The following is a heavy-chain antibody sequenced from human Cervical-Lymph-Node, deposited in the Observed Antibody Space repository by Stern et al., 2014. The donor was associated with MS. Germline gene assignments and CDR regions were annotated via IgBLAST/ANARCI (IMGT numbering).Heavy chain of an antibody. J-gene: IGHJ4*02. CDR1: GFTFSASW. CDR2: IKTDGTVT. V-gene: IGHV3-74*01. D-gene: IGHD1-26*01. Sequence: EVQLVESGGGLVQPGGSLTLTCAASGFTFSASWMHWLRQTPEKGLVWVSHIKTDGTVTTYADSVRVRVTISRDNTRYTFYLQINSTRSEDTAVYYCARDVGYRPDSLGQGTPVIVSS. CDR3: ARDVGYRPDS.